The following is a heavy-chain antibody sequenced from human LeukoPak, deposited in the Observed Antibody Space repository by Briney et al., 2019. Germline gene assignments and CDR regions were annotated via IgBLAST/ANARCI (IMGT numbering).Heavy chain of an antibody. D-gene: IGHD5-18*01. CDR3: ARDAPGNTALDY. CDR2: INSDGSST. J-gene: IGHJ4*02. V-gene: IGHV3-74*01. Sequence: GGSLRLSCAASGFTFSIYLMHWVRQPPGRGLVWVSRINSDGSSTSYADSVKGRFTISRDNAKNTLYLQMNSLRVEDTALYYCARDAPGNTALDYWGQGSLVTVSS. CDR1: GFTFSIYL.